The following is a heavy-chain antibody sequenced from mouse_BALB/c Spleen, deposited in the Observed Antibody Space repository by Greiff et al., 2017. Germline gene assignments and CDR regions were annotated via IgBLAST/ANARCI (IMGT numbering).Heavy chain of an antibody. CDR1: GFTFSSYG. CDR2: ISSGGSYT. Sequence: VKVVESGGDLVKPGGSLKLSCAASGFTFSSYGMSWVRQTPDKRLEWVATISSGGSYTYYPDSVKGRFTISRDNAKNTLYLQMSSLKSEDTAMYYCAKGTVVAGGYYYAMDYWGQGTSVTVSS. CDR3: AKGTVVAGGYYYAMDY. J-gene: IGHJ4*01. D-gene: IGHD1-1*01. V-gene: IGHV5-6*02.